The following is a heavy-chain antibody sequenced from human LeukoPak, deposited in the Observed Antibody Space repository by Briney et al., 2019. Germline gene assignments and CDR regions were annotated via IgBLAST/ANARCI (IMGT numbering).Heavy chain of an antibody. CDR3: ARGLQRGRTHYYFDY. CDR2: ITPILGIA. V-gene: IGHV1-69*04. J-gene: IGHJ4*02. CDR1: GGTFSSYA. Sequence: SVKVSCKASGGTFSSYAISWVRQAPGQGLEWMGRITPILGIANYAQKFQGRVTITADKSTSTAYMELSSLRSEDTAVYYCARGLQRGRTHYYFDYWGQGTLVTVSS. D-gene: IGHD1-14*01.